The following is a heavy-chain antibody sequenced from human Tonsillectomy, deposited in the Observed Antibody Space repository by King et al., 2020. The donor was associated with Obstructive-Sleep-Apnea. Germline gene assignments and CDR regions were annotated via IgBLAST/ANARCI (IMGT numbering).Heavy chain of an antibody. Sequence: VQLVESGGGLVQPGGSLRLSCATSGFTFSTYAMSWFRQAPGKGLEWVSGISGGGRSTYYGDSVKGRFAISRDNSTTTLFLQMNSLRPEDTSVYYCAKDSMDYDVLTGPVDYWGQGTLVTVSS. CDR3: AKDSMDYDVLTGPVDY. V-gene: IGHV3-23*04. D-gene: IGHD3-9*01. J-gene: IGHJ4*02. CDR2: ISGGGRST. CDR1: GFTFSTYA.